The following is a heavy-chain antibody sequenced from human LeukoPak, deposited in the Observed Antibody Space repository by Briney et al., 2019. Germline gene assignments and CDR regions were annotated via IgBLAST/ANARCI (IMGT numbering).Heavy chain of an antibody. CDR2: INHSGST. Sequence: PSETLSLTCAVYGGSFSGYYWSWIRQPPGKGLEWIGEINHSGSTNYNPSLKSRVTISVDTSKNQFSLKLSSVTAADTAVYYCARHPGQWLAFDYWGQGTLVTVSS. J-gene: IGHJ4*02. D-gene: IGHD6-19*01. V-gene: IGHV4-34*01. CDR1: GGSFSGYY. CDR3: ARHPGQWLAFDY.